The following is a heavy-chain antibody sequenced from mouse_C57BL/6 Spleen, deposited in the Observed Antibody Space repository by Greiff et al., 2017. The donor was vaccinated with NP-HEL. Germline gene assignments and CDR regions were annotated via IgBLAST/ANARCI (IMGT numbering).Heavy chain of an antibody. CDR2: IHPNSGST. D-gene: IGHD2-4*01. J-gene: IGHJ2*01. CDR1: GYTFTSYW. Sequence: VQLQQPGAELVKPGASVKLSCKASGYTFTSYWMHWVMQRPGQGLEWIGMIHPNSGSTNYNEKFKSKATLTVDKSSSSDYMQLSSLTSEDSAVYFCASRTMTLFDCWGQGTTLTVSS. CDR3: ASRTMTLFDC. V-gene: IGHV1-64*01.